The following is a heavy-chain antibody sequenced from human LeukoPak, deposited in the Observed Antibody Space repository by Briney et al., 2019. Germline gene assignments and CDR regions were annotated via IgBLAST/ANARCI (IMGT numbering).Heavy chain of an antibody. CDR3: TTILHIVVVTASSGHAFDI. V-gene: IGHV3-15*01. Sequence: GGSLRLSCAASGFTFSNTWMNWVRQAPGKGLEWVGRIKTKTDVGTTDYAAPVTGRFTISRDDSKNTLYLQMNSLKTEDTAVYYCTTILHIVVVTASSGHAFDIWGQGTMVTVSS. D-gene: IGHD2-21*02. J-gene: IGHJ3*02. CDR2: IKTKTDVGTT. CDR1: GFTFSNTW.